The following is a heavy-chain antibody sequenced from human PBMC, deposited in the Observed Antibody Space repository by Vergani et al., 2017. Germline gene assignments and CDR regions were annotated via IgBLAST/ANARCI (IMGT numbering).Heavy chain of an antibody. Sequence: QVQLVQSGAEVKKPGASVKVSCKASGGTFSSYAISWVRQAPGQGLEWMGGIIPIFGTANYAQKFQGRVTITADESTSTAYMELSSLRSEDTAVYYCARERYNWNGIPKIFDYWGQGTLVTVSS. CDR2: IIPIFGTA. CDR3: ARERYNWNGIPKIFDY. D-gene: IGHD1-1*01. J-gene: IGHJ4*02. CDR1: GGTFSSYA. V-gene: IGHV1-69*01.